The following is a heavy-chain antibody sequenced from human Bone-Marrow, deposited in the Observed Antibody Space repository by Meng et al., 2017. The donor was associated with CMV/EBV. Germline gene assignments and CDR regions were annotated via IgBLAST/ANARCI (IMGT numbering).Heavy chain of an antibody. D-gene: IGHD2-2*01. CDR1: GFTFSSYW. J-gene: IGHJ5*02. CDR2: INRDGSST. Sequence: GGSLRLSCAASGFTFSSYWMHWVRQAPGKGLVWVSRINRDGSSTSYADSVKGRFSISRDNSKNTLYLQMNNVRADDMAIYYCAKTKQPSAGNWFDPWGQGTLVTVSS. V-gene: IGHV3-74*01. CDR3: AKTKQPSAGNWFDP.